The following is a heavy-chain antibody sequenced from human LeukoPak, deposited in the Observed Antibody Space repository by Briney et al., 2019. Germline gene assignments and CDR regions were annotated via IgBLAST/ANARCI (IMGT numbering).Heavy chain of an antibody. CDR1: GFTFSSYG. CDR3: ARENGSGKDY. D-gene: IGHD3-10*01. J-gene: IGHJ4*02. Sequence: GGSLRPSCAASGFTFSSYGMNWVRQAPGKGLEWVSSISSSSSYIYYADSVKGRFTISRDNAKNSLYLQMNSLRAEDTAVYYCARENGSGKDYWGQGTLVTVSS. V-gene: IGHV3-21*01. CDR2: ISSSSSYI.